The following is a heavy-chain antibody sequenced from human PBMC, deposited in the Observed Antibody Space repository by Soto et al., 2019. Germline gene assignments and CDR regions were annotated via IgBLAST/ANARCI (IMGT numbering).Heavy chain of an antibody. V-gene: IGHV6-1*01. J-gene: IGHJ6*02. CDR3: AREGLAAATPYYYYYGMDV. D-gene: IGHD2-15*01. CDR2: TYYRSKWYN. CDR1: GDSVSSNSAA. Sequence: QSQTLSLTCAISGDSVSSNSAAWNWIRQSPSRGLEWLGRTYYRSKWYNDYAVSVKSRITINPDTSKNQFSLQLNSVTPEDTAVYYCAREGLAAATPYYYYYGMDVWGQGTTVTVSS.